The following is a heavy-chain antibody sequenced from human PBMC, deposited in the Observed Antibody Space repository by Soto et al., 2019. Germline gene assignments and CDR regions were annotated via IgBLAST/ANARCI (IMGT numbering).Heavy chain of an antibody. Sequence: PGGSLRLSCAASGFTFSSYNMNWVRQAPGKGLEWVSSISPSTSYIYYADSVKGRFTISRDNAKNLLSLQMNSLRTEDTAVYYCARDSDCGSTSSSEDYWGQGTLVTVSS. CDR3: ARDSDCGSTSSSEDY. CDR2: ISPSTSYI. D-gene: IGHD2-2*01. CDR1: GFTFSSYN. J-gene: IGHJ4*02. V-gene: IGHV3-21*01.